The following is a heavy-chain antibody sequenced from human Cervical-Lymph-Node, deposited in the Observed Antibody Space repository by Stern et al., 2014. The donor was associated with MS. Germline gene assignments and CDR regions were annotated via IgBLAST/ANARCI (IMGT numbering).Heavy chain of an antibody. J-gene: IGHJ4*02. CDR2: INPNSGAT. CDR3: ARISLGSGIDY. D-gene: IGHD1-26*01. V-gene: IGHV1-2*02. Sequence: VQLLQSGAEVKKPGASVKVTCKTSENTFTGYYIHWVRQAPGQGLEWMGWINPNSGATNYAQRFQDRVSLTSDTSNSLAYMELDGLTSGDTAVYYCARISLGSGIDYWGQGSLVTVSS. CDR1: ENTFTGYY.